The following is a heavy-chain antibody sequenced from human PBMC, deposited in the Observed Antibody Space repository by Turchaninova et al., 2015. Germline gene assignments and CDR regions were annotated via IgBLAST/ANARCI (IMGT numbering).Heavy chain of an antibody. J-gene: IGHJ4*02. CDR2: LYWGDEE. CDR1: GFSLTSSAVG. V-gene: IGHV2-5*02. Sequence: QITLKESGPTLVKPTQTLTLTCTFSGFSLTSSAVGVGWIRQPPGKALEWLALLYWGDEERYSPSLKSRLTIIRDTSRNQVVLTMTNVDPVDTATYSCARTSTVTTWKAFDYWGQGILVTVSS. D-gene: IGHD4-17*01. CDR3: ARTSTVTTWKAFDY.